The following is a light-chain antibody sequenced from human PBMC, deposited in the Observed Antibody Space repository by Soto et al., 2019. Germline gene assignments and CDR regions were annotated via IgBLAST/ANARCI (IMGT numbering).Light chain of an antibody. CDR2: GAS. CDR1: QSVSSY. Sequence: VLTQSPATLSLSPGERATLSCRASQSVSSYLAWYQQKPGQAPRLLTYGASNRAAGIPARFSGSGSGTDFTLTINSLEPEDFAVYYCQQRSNWPPITFGRGTRLEIK. CDR3: QQRSNWPPIT. J-gene: IGKJ5*01. V-gene: IGKV3-11*01.